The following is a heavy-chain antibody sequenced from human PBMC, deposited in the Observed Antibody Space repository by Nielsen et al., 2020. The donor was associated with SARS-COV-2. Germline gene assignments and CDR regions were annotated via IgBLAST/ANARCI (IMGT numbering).Heavy chain of an antibody. J-gene: IGHJ4*02. CDR3: AKAFRSSDWVRAATDF. D-gene: IGHD6-25*01. CDR2: IIGSGGRT. V-gene: IGHV3-23*01. CDR1: GFMFSTYA. Sequence: GESLKIYCAASGFMFSTYAMSWVRQAPGKGLEWVSGIIGSGGRTHYADSVEGRFIISRDNSKNTLYLQMNSLRAEDTAVYYCAKAFRSSDWVRAATDFWGQGTLVTVSS.